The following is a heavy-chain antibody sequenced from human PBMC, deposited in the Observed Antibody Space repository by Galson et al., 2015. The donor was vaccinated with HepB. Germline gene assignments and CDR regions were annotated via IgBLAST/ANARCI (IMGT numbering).Heavy chain of an antibody. V-gene: IGHV3-30*04. Sequence: SLRLSCAASGFTLTSFAIHWVRQAPGKGLEWLAFMSYDGKKKFYADSVKGRFTVSRDNSKNTLYLQMTSLRPEDTAVYYCARTGSGMSSPFEFWGQGSLVTVSS. D-gene: IGHD2-2*01. CDR2: MSYDGKKK. CDR1: GFTLTSFA. CDR3: ARTGSGMSSPFEF. J-gene: IGHJ4*02.